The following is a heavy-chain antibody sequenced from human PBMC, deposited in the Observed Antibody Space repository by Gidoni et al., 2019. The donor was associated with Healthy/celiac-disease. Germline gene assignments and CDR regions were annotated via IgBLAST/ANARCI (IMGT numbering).Heavy chain of an antibody. V-gene: IGHV3-13*05. J-gene: IGHJ4*02. CDR3: ARLDSSGYDY. Sequence: EVQLGEAGGGWGQPGGSLRLPGAGAGFTFSSYDRTWVRQATGKGLGWVSAIVTAGDPYYPGSVKARFTISSENAKNSLYLQMNSLRAGDTAVYYCARLDSSGYDYWGQGTLVTVSS. CDR1: GFTFSSYD. CDR2: IVTAGDP. D-gene: IGHD3-22*01.